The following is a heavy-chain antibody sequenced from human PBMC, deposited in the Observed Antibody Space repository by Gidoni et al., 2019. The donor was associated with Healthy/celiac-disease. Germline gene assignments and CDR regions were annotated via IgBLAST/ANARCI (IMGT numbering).Heavy chain of an antibody. J-gene: IGHJ4*02. D-gene: IGHD3-3*01. CDR1: GFTFSSYG. CDR2: IWYDGSNK. CDR3: ARASNDFWSGYPDY. Sequence: QVQLVESGGGVVQPGRSLRLSCAASGFTFSSYGMHWVRQAPGKGLEWVAVIWYDGSNKYYADSVKGRFTISRDNSKNTLYLQMNSLRAEDTAVYYCARASNDFWSGYPDYWGQGTLVTVSS. V-gene: IGHV3-33*01.